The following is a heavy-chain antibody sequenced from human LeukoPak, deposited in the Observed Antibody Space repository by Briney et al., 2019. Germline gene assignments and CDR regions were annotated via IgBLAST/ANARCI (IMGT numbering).Heavy chain of an antibody. CDR3: TREIGGESYYYDSSGYWYFDY. V-gene: IGHV3-49*04. D-gene: IGHD3-22*01. Sequence: AGGSLRLSCTASGFTFGDYAMSWVRQAPGEGLEWVGFIRSKAYGGTTEYAASVKGRFTISRDDSKSIAYLQMNSLKTEDTAVYYCTREIGGESYYYDSSGYWYFDYWGQGTLVTVSS. J-gene: IGHJ4*02. CDR2: IRSKAYGGTT. CDR1: GFTFGDYA.